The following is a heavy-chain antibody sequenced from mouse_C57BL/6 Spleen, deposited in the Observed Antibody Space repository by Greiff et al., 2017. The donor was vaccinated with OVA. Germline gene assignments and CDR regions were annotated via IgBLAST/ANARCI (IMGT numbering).Heavy chain of an antibody. V-gene: IGHV1-82*01. CDR1: GYAFSSSW. CDR2: IYPGDGDT. CDR3: AREGGVYGNLFAY. Sequence: VQLQQSGPELVKPGASVKISCKASGYAFSSSWMNWVKQRPGKGLEWIGRIYPGDGDTNYNGKFKGKATLTADKSSSTAYMQLSSLTSEDSAVYFCAREGGVYGNLFAYWGQGTLVTVSA. D-gene: IGHD2-1*01. J-gene: IGHJ3*01.